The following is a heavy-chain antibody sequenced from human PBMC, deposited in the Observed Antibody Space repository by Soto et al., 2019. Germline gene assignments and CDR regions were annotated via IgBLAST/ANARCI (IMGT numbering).Heavy chain of an antibody. CDR3: SGGVGDAF. CDR2: INQDGSEK. CDR1: ESTVSRDW. V-gene: IGHV3-7*04. D-gene: IGHD1-26*01. Sequence: LRLSCAIFESTVSRDWMNWVRQAPGKGLEWVAHINQDGSEKYYVDSVKGRFTISRDNAKKSLYLQMNSLRPADTAMYYCSGGVGDAFWGQGTLVTVSS. J-gene: IGHJ4*02.